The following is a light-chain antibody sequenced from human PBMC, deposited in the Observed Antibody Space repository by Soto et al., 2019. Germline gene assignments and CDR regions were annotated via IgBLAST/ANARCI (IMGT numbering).Light chain of an antibody. CDR2: EVR. Sequence: QSALTQPASVSGSPGQSMTISCTGTSSDVGYYNYVSWYQQHPGKAPKVLIYEVRNRPSGASSRFSGSKSGNTAFLTISGLQPEDEADYYCSSYTRSSSVLFGGGTKLTVL. CDR1: SSDVGYYNY. V-gene: IGLV2-14*01. J-gene: IGLJ2*01. CDR3: SSYTRSSSVL.